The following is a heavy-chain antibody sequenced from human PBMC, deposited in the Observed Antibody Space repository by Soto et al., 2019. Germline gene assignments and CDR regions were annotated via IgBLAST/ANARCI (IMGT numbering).Heavy chain of an antibody. Sequence: PGGSLRLSCAASGFTVSSNYMSWVRQAPGEGLEWVSAISGSGGSTYYADSVKGRFTISRDNSKNTLYLQMNSLRAEDTAVYYCAREIAVAGVDYWGQGTLVTVSS. CDR2: ISGSGGST. J-gene: IGHJ4*02. CDR3: AREIAVAGVDY. D-gene: IGHD6-19*01. CDR1: GFTVSSNY. V-gene: IGHV3-23*01.